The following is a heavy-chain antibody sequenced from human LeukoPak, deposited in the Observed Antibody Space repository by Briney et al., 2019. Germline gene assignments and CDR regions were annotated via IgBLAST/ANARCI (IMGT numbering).Heavy chain of an antibody. Sequence: PSETLSLTCAVYGGSFSDYHWSWIRQPPGKGLEWIGEINHSGSTNHNPSLKSRVTISVDTSKNQFSLKLSSVTAADTAVYYCARGSLTAAGHLYNWFDPWGQGTLVTVSS. CDR3: ARGSLTAAGHLYNWFDP. CDR1: GGSFSDYH. CDR2: INHSGST. V-gene: IGHV4-34*01. J-gene: IGHJ5*02. D-gene: IGHD6-13*01.